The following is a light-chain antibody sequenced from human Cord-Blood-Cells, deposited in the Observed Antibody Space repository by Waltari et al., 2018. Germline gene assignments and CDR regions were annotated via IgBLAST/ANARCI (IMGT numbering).Light chain of an antibody. CDR3: QQYNSYVT. V-gene: IGKV1-5*03. CDR1: QSISSW. Sequence: DIQMTQSPSTLSASVGDRVTITCRASQSISSWLAWYQQKPGKAPKLLIYKASSLESGVPSRFSGSGSGTEFTLTISSLQPEDFATYYCQQYNSYVTFGQGTKVEIK. CDR2: KAS. J-gene: IGKJ1*01.